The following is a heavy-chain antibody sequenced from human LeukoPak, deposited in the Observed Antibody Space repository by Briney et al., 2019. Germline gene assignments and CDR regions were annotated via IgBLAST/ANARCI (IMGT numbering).Heavy chain of an antibody. J-gene: IGHJ4*02. D-gene: IGHD1-1*01. V-gene: IGHV3-23*01. Sequence: VGSLRLSCAASGFTFSSYGMHWVRQAPGKGLEWVSAISGSGGSTYYADSVKGRFTISRDNSKNTLYLQMNSLRAEDTAVYYCTRGDWNDDNWGQGTLVTVSS. CDR3: TRGDWNDDN. CDR1: GFTFSSYG. CDR2: ISGSGGST.